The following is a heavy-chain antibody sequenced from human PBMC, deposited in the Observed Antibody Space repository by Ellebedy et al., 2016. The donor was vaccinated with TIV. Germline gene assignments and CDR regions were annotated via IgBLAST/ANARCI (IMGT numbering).Heavy chain of an antibody. CDR1: GGSINSSSYY. V-gene: IGHV4-39*07. J-gene: IGHJ6*02. CDR3: ARVVTPGAAAIFTYYYYGMDV. D-gene: IGHD2-2*01. Sequence: SETLSLXXTVSGGSINSSSYYWGWIRQPPGKGLEWIGSIYYSGSTCYNPSLKSRVTISVDTSKNQFSLKLSSVTAADTAVYYCARVVTPGAAAIFTYYYYGMDVWGQGTTVTVSS. CDR2: IYYSGST.